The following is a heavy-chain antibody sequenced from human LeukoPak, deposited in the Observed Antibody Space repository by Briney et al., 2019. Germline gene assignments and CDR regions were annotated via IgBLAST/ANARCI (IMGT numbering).Heavy chain of an antibody. D-gene: IGHD2-15*01. CDR1: GYTFTGYY. V-gene: IGHV1-2*02. CDR3: ARPYCSGGSCHDYFDY. Sequence: ASVKVSCKASGYTFTGYYMHWGRQAPRQRLEWMGWINPHTVGTNYAQQFQGRVTMTRDTSISTAYMELSGLTSDDTAVYYCARPYCSGGSCHDYFDYWGEGNLVTASS. CDR2: INPHTVGT. J-gene: IGHJ4*02.